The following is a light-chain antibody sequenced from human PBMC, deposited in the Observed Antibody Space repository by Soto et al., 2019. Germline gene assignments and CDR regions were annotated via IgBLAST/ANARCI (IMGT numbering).Light chain of an antibody. CDR3: QQANSFPLT. CDR1: QGISNW. V-gene: IGKV1-12*01. Sequence: DIQMTQSPSSVSASVGDRVTITCRASQGISNWLAWYQQKPGKARKLLIYAASSLQSGVPSRFSGSGSGTDSTLTISSLQPEDFATYYCQQANSFPLTFGGGTKVEI. CDR2: AAS. J-gene: IGKJ4*01.